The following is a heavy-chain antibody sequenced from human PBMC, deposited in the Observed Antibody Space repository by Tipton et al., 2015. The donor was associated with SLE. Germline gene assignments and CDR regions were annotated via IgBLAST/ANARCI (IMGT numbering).Heavy chain of an antibody. CDR1: GGSLSSSRYY. J-gene: IGHJ4*02. CDR2: IYYTGST. Sequence: TLSLTCSVSGGSLSSSRYYWGWIRQPPGRGLEWIGSIYYTGSTYYNPSLKSRVTTSIDTSRNQFSLELTSVTAADTARYYCARHGEWELYYFDYWGQGTLVTVSS. CDR3: ARHGEWELYYFDY. V-gene: IGHV4-39*01. D-gene: IGHD1-26*01.